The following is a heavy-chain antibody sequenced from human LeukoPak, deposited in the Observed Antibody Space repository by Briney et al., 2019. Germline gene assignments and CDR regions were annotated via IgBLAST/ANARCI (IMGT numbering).Heavy chain of an antibody. CDR2: IYYSGST. V-gene: IGHV4-39*01. J-gene: IGHJ4*02. D-gene: IGHD6-19*01. CDR3: ARPGWLDDYYFDY. CDR1: GGSISSSSYY. Sequence: SETLSLTCTVSGGSISSSSYYWGWIRQPPGKGLEWIGSIYYSGSTYYNPSLKSRVTISVDTSKNQSSLKLSSVTAADTAVYYCARPGWLDDYYFDYWGQGTLVTVSS.